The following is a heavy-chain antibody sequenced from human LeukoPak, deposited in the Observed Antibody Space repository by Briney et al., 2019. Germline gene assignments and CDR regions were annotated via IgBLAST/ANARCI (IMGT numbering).Heavy chain of an antibody. Sequence: GGSLRLSCAASGLTFSNAWMTWVRQAPGKGLEWVSSISSSSSYIYYADSVKGRFTISRDNAKNSLYLQMNSLRAEDTAVYYCAREEDIVATWGQGTLVTVSS. CDR1: GLTFSNAW. V-gene: IGHV3-21*01. J-gene: IGHJ5*02. CDR2: ISSSSSYI. CDR3: AREEDIVAT. D-gene: IGHD5-12*01.